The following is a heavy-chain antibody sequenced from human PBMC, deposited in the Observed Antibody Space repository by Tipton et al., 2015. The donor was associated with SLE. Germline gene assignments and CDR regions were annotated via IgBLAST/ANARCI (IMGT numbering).Heavy chain of an antibody. J-gene: IGHJ5*01. CDR3: ANQQDNWFDP. CDR2: VYYSGST. V-gene: IGHV4-39*07. D-gene: IGHD1/OR15-1a*01. Sequence: LRLSCTVYGGSINSGSFYWGWIRQSPGKGLEWIGNVYYSGSTIYHQSLQSRVTISLDTSKNQFSLELRFVTAADTAVYYCANQQDNWFDPWGPGIQVTVSS. CDR1: GGSINSGSFY.